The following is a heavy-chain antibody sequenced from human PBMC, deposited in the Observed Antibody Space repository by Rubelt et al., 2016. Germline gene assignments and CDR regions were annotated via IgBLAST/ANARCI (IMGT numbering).Heavy chain of an antibody. J-gene: IGHJ6*02. CDR2: INHSGST. V-gene: IGHV4-34*01. D-gene: IGHD4-17*01. Sequence: QVQLQQWGAGLLKPSETLSLTCAVYGGSFSGYYWSWIRQPPGKGLEWIGEINHSGSTNYNPSLKSRVTISVDTSKNQFSLKLGCVTAEDTAVVDCARWDDYGDYDGMDVWGQGTTVTVSS. CDR1: GGSFSGYY. CDR3: ARWDDYGDYDGMDV.